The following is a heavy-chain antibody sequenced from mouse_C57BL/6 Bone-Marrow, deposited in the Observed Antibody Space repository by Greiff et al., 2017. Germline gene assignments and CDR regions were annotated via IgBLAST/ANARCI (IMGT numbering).Heavy chain of an antibody. D-gene: IGHD2-1*01. CDR1: GYTFTTYP. V-gene: IGHV1-47*01. Sequence: QVQLKESGAELVKPGASVKMSCKASGYTFTTYPIEWMKQNHGKSLEWIGNFHPYNDDTKYNEKFKGKATLTVEKSSSTVYLQLSRLTSDDSAVYYCARGGNYGGYYLDYWGQGTTLTVSS. J-gene: IGHJ2*01. CDR3: ARGGNYGGYYLDY. CDR2: FHPYNDDT.